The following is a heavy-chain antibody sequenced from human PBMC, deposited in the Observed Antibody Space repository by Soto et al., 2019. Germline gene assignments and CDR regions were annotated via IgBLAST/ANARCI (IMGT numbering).Heavy chain of an antibody. CDR3: ARDTPHRRDSSEIDP. CDR2: ISSYNGKT. J-gene: IGHJ5*02. Sequence: GASVKVSCKASGGTFSSYTISWVRQAPGQGLEWMGWISSYNGKTNYAQKHQGRLTMTTDTSTSTVYMELRSLTSDDTAVYYCARDTPHRRDSSEIDPWGQGTPVTV. CDR1: GGTFSSYT. D-gene: IGHD3-22*01. V-gene: IGHV1-18*01.